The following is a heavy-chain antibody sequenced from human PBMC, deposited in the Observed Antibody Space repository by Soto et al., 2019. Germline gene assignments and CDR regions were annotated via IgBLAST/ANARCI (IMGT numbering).Heavy chain of an antibody. CDR3: ARGYSGYAL. J-gene: IGHJ4*02. Sequence: QVQLQESGPGLVKPSQTLSLTCTVSGGSISSGDYYWSWIRQPPGKGLEWIGYIYYSGSTYYNPSPKXRXTXXVDTSSNHCARKLSSGTAADTAACYWARGYSGYALWGQGTLVTASS. CDR1: GGSISSGDYY. V-gene: IGHV4-30-4*01. D-gene: IGHD5-12*01. CDR2: IYYSGST.